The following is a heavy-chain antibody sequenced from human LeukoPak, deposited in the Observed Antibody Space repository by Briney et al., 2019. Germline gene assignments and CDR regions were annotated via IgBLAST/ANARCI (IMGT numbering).Heavy chain of an antibody. Sequence: ASVKVSCKASGYTFTAYYLNWVRQAPGQGLEWLGWIHPSSGVAKLPQRFQGRVTMARDTSITTAYMELSSLRSDDTAVYYCARSPPIWNCVDYFDYWGQGVLVSVSS. J-gene: IGHJ4*02. D-gene: IGHD1-7*01. V-gene: IGHV1-2*02. CDR2: IHPSSGVA. CDR3: ARSPPIWNCVDYFDY. CDR1: GYTFTAYY.